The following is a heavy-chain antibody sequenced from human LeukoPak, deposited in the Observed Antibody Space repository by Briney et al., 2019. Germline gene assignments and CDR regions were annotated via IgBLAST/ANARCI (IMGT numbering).Heavy chain of an antibody. CDR2: ISGSGGST. CDR3: AREGGDGSGYHDY. J-gene: IGHJ4*02. D-gene: IGHD3-22*01. Sequence: GGSLRLSCAACGFIFSYYSMNWVRQAPGRGLEWVSAISGSGGSTYYADSVKGRFTISRDNSKNTLYLQMNSLRAEDTAVYYCAREGGDGSGYHDYWGQGTLVSVSS. CDR1: GFIFSYYS. V-gene: IGHV3-23*01.